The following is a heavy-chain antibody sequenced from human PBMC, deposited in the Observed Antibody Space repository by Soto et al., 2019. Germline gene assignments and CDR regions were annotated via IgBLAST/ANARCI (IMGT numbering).Heavy chain of an antibody. CDR2: ISGSGGST. CDR3: ALGEAVAGTDY. J-gene: IGHJ4*02. D-gene: IGHD3-10*01. V-gene: IGHV3-23*01. CDR1: GFTFSSYA. Sequence: GGSLRLSCAASGFTFSSYAMSWVRQAPGKGLEWVSAISGSGGSTYYADSVKGRFTISRDNSKNTLYLQMNSLRAEDTAVYYWALGEAVAGTDYWGQGTLVTVSS.